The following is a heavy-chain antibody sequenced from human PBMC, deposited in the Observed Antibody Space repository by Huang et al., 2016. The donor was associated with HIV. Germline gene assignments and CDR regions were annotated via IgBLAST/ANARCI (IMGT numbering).Heavy chain of an antibody. CDR2: IEPGDSDT. J-gene: IGHJ6*02. CDR1: GYRFRSNW. Sequence: EVQLVQSGAEVKKPGESLKISCKGSGYRFRSNWIGWVRQMPGKGLEWMGIIEPGDSDTRYSPSFQGKVTTSADKSINTAYLQWSSLKASDTAMYYCARLIGSPSFYYGLDVWGQGTTVTVSS. CDR3: ARLIGSPSFYYGLDV. D-gene: IGHD3-10*01. V-gene: IGHV5-51*01.